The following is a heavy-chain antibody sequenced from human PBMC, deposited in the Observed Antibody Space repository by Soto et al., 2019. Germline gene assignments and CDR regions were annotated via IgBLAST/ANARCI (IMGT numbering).Heavy chain of an antibody. CDR1: GFSLSTSW. Sequence: EVQLVESGGGLVQPGGSLRLSCTASGFSLSTSWMTWVRQAPGKGLEWVANIMQDGSDKYYVDSVKGRFTISRDNAKNSLYLQITSLRAEDTAVYYCASKRLYFCGLDVWGQGPTVTVSS. CDR2: IMQDGSDK. V-gene: IGHV3-7*01. CDR3: ASKRLYFCGLDV. J-gene: IGHJ6*02.